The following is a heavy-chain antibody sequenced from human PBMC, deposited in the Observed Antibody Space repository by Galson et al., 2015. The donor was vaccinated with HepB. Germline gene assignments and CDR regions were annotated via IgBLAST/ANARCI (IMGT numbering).Heavy chain of an antibody. V-gene: IGHV3-30-3*01. Sequence: SLRLSCAASGFTFSSYAMHWVRQAPGKGLEWVAVISYDGSNKYYADSVKGRFTISRDNSKNTLYLQMNSLRAEDTAVYYCARDETNYDFWSGYLPPFYYYYGMDVWGQGTTVTVSS. D-gene: IGHD3-3*01. J-gene: IGHJ6*02. CDR2: ISYDGSNK. CDR3: ARDETNYDFWSGYLPPFYYYYGMDV. CDR1: GFTFSSYA.